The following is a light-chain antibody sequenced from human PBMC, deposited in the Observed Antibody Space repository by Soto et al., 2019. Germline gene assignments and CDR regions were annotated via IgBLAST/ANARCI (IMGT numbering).Light chain of an antibody. J-gene: IGKJ2*01. CDR1: QSVASN. CDR3: QQYNNWPPQYT. Sequence: EIVMTQSPASLSVSPGDGATLSCRASQSVASNVAWYQQKPGQGPRLLIHGASTRAAGVPARFSGSGSGTDFTLTISSLQSEDFAVYYCQQYNNWPPQYTFGQGTKLQIK. CDR2: GAS. V-gene: IGKV3-15*01.